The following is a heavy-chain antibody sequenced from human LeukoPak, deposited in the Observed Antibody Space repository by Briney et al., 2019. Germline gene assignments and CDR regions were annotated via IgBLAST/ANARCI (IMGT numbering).Heavy chain of an antibody. CDR2: IYFSGAT. CDR3: ASSPPGYYSGWFSF. Sequence: SETLSLTCAVSGGSISSYYWNWIRQPPGKGLEWIGYIYFSGATNYNPSLKSRATISVDTSKKQFSLKLRSVTAADTAVYYCASSPPGYYSGWFSFWGRGTPVTVSS. D-gene: IGHD6-19*01. J-gene: IGHJ4*02. CDR1: GGSISSYY. V-gene: IGHV4-59*01.